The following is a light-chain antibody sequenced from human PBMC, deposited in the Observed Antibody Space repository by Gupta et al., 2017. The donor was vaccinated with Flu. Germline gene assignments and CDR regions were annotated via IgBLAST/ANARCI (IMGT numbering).Light chain of an antibody. CDR3: QQEGSSPRT. CDR1: QSVSSSY. CDR2: DAS. J-gene: IGKJ1*01. V-gene: IGKV3-20*01. Sequence: EIVLTQSPGTLSLSPGERATLSCRASQSVSSSYLAWYQQKPGQAPRLLIYDASSRATGIPDRFSGSGSGTEFTLTISRREPEDFAVYYCQQEGSSPRTFGQGTKVEIK.